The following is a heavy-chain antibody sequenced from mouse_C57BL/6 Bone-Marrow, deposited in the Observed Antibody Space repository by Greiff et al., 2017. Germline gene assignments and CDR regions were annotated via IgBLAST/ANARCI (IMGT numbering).Heavy chain of an antibody. V-gene: IGHV1-82*01. CDR3: ARREQWCRRDYCDVDG. Sequence: QVQLQQSGPELVKPGASVKISCKASGYAFSSSWMNWVKQRPGKGLEWIGWIYPGDGDTNYNGKFKGKATLTADTSSSTAYMQLSSLTSEDSAVYYCARREQWCRRDYCDVDGWGKGTTVTV. CDR1: GYAFSSSW. D-gene: IGHD1-1*02. CDR2: IYPGDGDT. J-gene: IGHJ4*01.